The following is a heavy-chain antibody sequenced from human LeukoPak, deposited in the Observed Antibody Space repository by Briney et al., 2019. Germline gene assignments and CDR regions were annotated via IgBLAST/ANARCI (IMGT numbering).Heavy chain of an antibody. Sequence: AASVKASCKASGYTFTSYGISWVRQAPGQGLEWMGWISAYNGNTNYAQKLQGRVTMTTDTSTSTAYMELRSLRSDDTAVYYCARVPYYDILTGYYPNWFDPWGQGTLVTVSS. D-gene: IGHD3-9*01. CDR2: ISAYNGNT. CDR3: ARVPYYDILTGYYPNWFDP. CDR1: GYTFTSYG. V-gene: IGHV1-18*01. J-gene: IGHJ5*02.